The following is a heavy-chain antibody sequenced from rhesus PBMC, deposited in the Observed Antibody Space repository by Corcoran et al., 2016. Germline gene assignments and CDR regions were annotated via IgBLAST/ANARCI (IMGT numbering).Heavy chain of an antibody. J-gene: IGHJ3*01. CDR1: GSSFTIYL. D-gene: IGHD6S26*01. CDR3: AKCGSSGWSDAFDF. Sequence: EVLLVQSGAEVRSPGASLKIPCKTSGSSFTIYLISWVPQMPGEGQEWMEAIDPSDSATRNSPSFQGQVTITADKSISTTYLQWSSLEASDSAKYYCAKCGSSGWSDAFDFWGQGLRVTVSS. CDR2: IDPSDSAT. V-gene: IGHV5-2*01.